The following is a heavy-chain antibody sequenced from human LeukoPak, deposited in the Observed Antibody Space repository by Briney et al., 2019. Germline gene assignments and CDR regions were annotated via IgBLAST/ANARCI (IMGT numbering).Heavy chain of an antibody. J-gene: IGHJ4*02. CDR2: IYYSGST. D-gene: IGHD3-22*01. V-gene: IGHV4-38-2*01. CDR1: GFPFSDYF. CDR3: ARGGYYDSSGYYFGY. Sequence: NPGGSLRLSCAASGFPFSDYFMSWIRQAPGKGLEWIGSIYYSGSTYYNPSLKSRVTISVDTSKNQFSLKLSSVTAADTAVYYCARGGYYDSSGYYFGYWGQGTLVTVSS.